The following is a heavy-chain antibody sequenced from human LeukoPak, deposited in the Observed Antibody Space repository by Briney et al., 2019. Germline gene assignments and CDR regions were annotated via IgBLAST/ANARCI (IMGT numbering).Heavy chain of an antibody. CDR2: IYYSGST. J-gene: IGHJ4*02. D-gene: IGHD5-18*01. Sequence: PSETLSLTCTVSGGSISSYYWSWIRQPPGKGLGWIGYIYYSGSTNYNPSLKSRVTISVDTSKNQFSLKLSSVTAADTAVYYCARYSYGLGDWGQGTLVTVSS. CDR3: ARYSYGLGD. V-gene: IGHV4-59*01. CDR1: GGSISSYY.